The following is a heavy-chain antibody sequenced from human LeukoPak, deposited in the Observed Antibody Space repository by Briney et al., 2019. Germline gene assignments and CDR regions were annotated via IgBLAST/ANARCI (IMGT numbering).Heavy chain of an antibody. J-gene: IGHJ4*02. CDR1: GGSISSGRYY. D-gene: IGHD3-10*01. CDR2: IYTSGAN. V-gene: IGHV4-61*02. CDR3: ARDRWVRGIIICD. Sequence: PSQTLSLTCTVSGGSISSGRYYWSWIRQPAGKGLEWIGRIYTSGANNYNPSLKSRVTISVDTSKNQFSLKLSSVTAADTAVYYCARDRWVRGIIICDWGQGTPVTVSS.